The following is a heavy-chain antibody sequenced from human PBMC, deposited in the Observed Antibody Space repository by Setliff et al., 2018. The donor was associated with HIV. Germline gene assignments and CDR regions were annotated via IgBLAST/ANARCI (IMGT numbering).Heavy chain of an antibody. CDR2: VSSRGDT. V-gene: IGHV4-4*07. CDR1: DSGTYY. D-gene: IGHD4-17*01. CDR3: ARAAAGNTGPFDL. Sequence: SETLSLTCTVSDSGTYYWSWIRQPAGKGLEWIGRVSSRGDTDYNPSLKSRVTMSVDTSKNQFSLKLTSVTASDTAVYYCARAAAGNTGPFDLWGQGSPVTVSS. J-gene: IGHJ4*02.